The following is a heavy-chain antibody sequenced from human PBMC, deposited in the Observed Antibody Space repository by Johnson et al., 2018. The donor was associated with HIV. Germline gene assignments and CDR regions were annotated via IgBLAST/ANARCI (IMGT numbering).Heavy chain of an antibody. Sequence: QEQLVESGGGLVQPGGSLRLSCAASGFTFSSYAMHWVRQAPGKGLEWVAVIWYDGSNKYYADSVKGRFTISRDNSINTLYLQMNSLKTEDTAVYYCATDLDVLLWFGDAFDVWGQGTMVTISS. CDR3: ATDLDVLLWFGDAFDV. CDR1: GFTFSSYA. V-gene: IGHV3-30*04. CDR2: IWYDGSNK. J-gene: IGHJ3*01. D-gene: IGHD3-10*01.